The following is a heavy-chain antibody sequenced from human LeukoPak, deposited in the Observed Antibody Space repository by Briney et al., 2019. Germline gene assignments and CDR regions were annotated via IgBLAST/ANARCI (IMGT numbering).Heavy chain of an antibody. V-gene: IGHV3-48*01. J-gene: IGHJ4*02. CDR1: GFTFSSFS. CDR3: ARDTRVTIFGVVQETYNFDY. CDR2: ISSSSSSTI. D-gene: IGHD3-3*01. Sequence: GGSLRLSCAASGFTFSSFSMNWVRQAPGKGLEWVSYISSSSSSTIYYADSVKGRFTISRDNAKNSLYLQMNSLRAEDTAIYYCARDTRVTIFGVVQETYNFDYWGQGTLVTVSS.